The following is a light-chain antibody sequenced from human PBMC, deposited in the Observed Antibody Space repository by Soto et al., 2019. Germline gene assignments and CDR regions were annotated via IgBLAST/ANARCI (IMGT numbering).Light chain of an antibody. J-gene: IGKJ1*01. CDR2: LAS. Sequence: EIVVTQSPLSLSVTPGEPASISCRSSQSLLQSNGYSYLAWYLQKPGQSPQLLIYLASNRSSGVPDRFSGSGLGTDLTLKISRVEAEDVGIYYCMQALQTRTFGQGTKVEIK. CDR3: MQALQTRT. CDR1: QSLLQSNGYSY. V-gene: IGKV2-28*01.